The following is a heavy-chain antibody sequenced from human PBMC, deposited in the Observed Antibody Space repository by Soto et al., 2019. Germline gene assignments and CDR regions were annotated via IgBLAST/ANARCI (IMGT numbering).Heavy chain of an antibody. V-gene: IGHV3-30*03. CDR2: ISYDGSNK. CDR1: GFTFSSYG. J-gene: IGHJ4*02. CDR3: ARGHPSAWYLDY. Sequence: GGSLRLSCAASGFTFSSYGMHWVRQAPGKGLEWVAVISYDGSNKYYADSVKGRFTISRDNSKNTLYLQMNSLRAEDTAVYYCARGHPSAWYLDYWGQGTPVTVSS. D-gene: IGHD6-19*01.